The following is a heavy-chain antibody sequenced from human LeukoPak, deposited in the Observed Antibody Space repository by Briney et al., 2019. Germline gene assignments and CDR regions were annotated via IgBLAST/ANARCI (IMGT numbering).Heavy chain of an antibody. CDR1: GFSFSDHY. V-gene: IGHV3-11*01. CDR2: ISSLGGTI. J-gene: IGHJ4*02. Sequence: GGSLRLSCAASGFSFSDHYMSWIRQAPGKGLEWVSYISSLGGTIYYADSVKGRFTISRDNAKDSLYLQMNGLRVEDTAVYYCARYSSGRYYVDYWGQGTLVTVSS. D-gene: IGHD2-21*01. CDR3: ARYSSGRYYVDY.